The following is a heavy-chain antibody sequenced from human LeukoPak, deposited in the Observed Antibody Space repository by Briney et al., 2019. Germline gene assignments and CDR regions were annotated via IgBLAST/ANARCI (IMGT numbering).Heavy chain of an antibody. D-gene: IGHD3-16*02. V-gene: IGHV4-34*01. CDR3: ARGSWGYDYVWGSYRSYYFDY. CDR2: INHSGST. J-gene: IGHJ4*02. Sequence: PSETLSLTCAVYGGSFSGYYWSWIRQPPGKGLEWIGEINHSGSTNYNPSLKSRVTISVDTSKNQFSLKPSSVTAADTAVYYCARGSWGYDYVWGSYRSYYFDYWGQGTLVTVSS. CDR1: GGSFSGYY.